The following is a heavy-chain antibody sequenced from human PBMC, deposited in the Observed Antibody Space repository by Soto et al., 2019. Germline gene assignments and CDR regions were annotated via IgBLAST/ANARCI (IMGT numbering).Heavy chain of an antibody. D-gene: IGHD1-26*01. J-gene: IGHJ5*02. CDR3: ARAPSGALYNWFDP. CDR1: GGTFSSYA. V-gene: IGHV1-69*06. Sequence: QVQLVQSGAEVKKPGSSVTVSCTASGGTFSSYAISWVRQAPGQGLEWMGGIIPIFGTANYAQKFQGRVTITADKYTSTAYMELSSLRSEDTAVYYCARAPSGALYNWFDPWGQGTLVTVSS. CDR2: IIPIFGTA.